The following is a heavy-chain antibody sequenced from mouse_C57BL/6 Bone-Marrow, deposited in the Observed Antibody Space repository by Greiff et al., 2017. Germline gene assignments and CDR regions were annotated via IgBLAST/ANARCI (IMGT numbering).Heavy chain of an antibody. Sequence: VQLQQSGPELVKPGASVKISCKASGYSFTGYYMNWVKQSPEKSLEWIGEINPSTGGTTYNQKFKAKATLTVDKSSSTAYMQLKSLTSEDSAVYYCARKGGALTTVVEGGFAYWGQGTLVTVSA. J-gene: IGHJ3*01. V-gene: IGHV1-42*01. CDR2: INPSTGGT. D-gene: IGHD1-1*01. CDR1: GYSFTGYY. CDR3: ARKGGALTTVVEGGFAY.